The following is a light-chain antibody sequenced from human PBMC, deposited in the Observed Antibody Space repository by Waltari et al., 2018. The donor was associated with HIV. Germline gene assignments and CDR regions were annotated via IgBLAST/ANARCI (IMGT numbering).Light chain of an antibody. CDR1: GLSKQY. CDR3: QSADASDTFLWV. V-gene: IGLV3-25*03. CDR2: KDS. Sequence: SYELTQTPSVSVSPGQTARITCSGDGLSKQYTYWYQQRPGQAPGLVIYKDSERPSGIPGRYSGSSSGTTVTLTISGVQAEDEADYYCQSADASDTFLWVFGGGTKVTVL. J-gene: IGLJ3*02.